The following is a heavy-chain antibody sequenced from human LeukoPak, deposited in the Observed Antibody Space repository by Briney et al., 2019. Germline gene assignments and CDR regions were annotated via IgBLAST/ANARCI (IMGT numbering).Heavy chain of an antibody. CDR3: AKVALGYCSGSSCYYFDY. V-gene: IGHV3-23*01. CDR1: GFTFSGYA. Sequence: PGGSLRLSCEASGFTFSGYAMSWVRQAPGKGLEWVSSINASGARTYYADSVKGRFTISRDNSKNTLYLQMNSLRAEDTALYYCAKVALGYCSGSSCYYFDYGGQGTLVTVSS. D-gene: IGHD2-15*01. J-gene: IGHJ4*02. CDR2: INASGART.